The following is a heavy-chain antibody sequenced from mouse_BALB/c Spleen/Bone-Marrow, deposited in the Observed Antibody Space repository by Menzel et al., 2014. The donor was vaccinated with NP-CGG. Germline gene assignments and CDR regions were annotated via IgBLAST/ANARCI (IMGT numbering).Heavy chain of an antibody. Sequence: EVHLVESGGGLVQPGGSLKLSCAASGFTFSNYGMSWVRQTPDKRLELVATINSNGGSTYYPDSVKGRFTISKDTAKNTLYLKMSMMKSEETAMYYCVRGNYGNYVDYFDFWGQGTTLTVSS. V-gene: IGHV5-6-3*01. CDR3: VRGNYGNYVDYFDF. CDR1: GFTFSNYG. D-gene: IGHD2-1*01. J-gene: IGHJ2*01. CDR2: INSNGGST.